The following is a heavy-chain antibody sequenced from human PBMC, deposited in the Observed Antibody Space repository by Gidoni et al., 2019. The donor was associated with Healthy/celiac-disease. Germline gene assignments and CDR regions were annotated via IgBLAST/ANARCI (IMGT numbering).Heavy chain of an antibody. V-gene: IGHV3-30*01. J-gene: IGHJ4*02. CDR2: ISYDGSNK. D-gene: IGHD6-13*01. CDR1: GFTFSSYA. Sequence: QVQLVESGGGVVRPGRSLRLSCAASGFTFSSYAMHWVRQAPGKGLEWVAVISYDGSNKYYADSVKGRFTISRDNSKNTLYLQMNSLRAEDTAVYYCVGLTAGSSWYSYWGQGTLVTVSS. CDR3: VGLTAGSSWYSY.